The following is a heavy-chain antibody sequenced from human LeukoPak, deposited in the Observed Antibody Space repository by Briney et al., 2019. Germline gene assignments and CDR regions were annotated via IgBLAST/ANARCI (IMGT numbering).Heavy chain of an antibody. Sequence: SETLSLTCTVSGGSIGGSPYFWGWIRQPPGKGLEWIGSIYYSGSTYYNPSLKSRVTISVDTSKNQFSLKLSSVTAADTAVYYCARHPVIWPQYPSWGQGTLVTVSS. CDR3: ARHPVIWPQYPS. CDR2: IYYSGST. CDR1: GGSIGGSPYF. V-gene: IGHV4-39*01. D-gene: IGHD5-24*01. J-gene: IGHJ5*02.